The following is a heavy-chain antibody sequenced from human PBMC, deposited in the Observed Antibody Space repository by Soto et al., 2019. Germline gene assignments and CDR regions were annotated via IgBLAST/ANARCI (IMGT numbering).Heavy chain of an antibody. Sequence: XXSLRLSYAASGVTFTNCAGCWVLHAPGKGLEWVSAISASGDNTYSADSVQGRFTIPRYNSKNTLYLQVNSLIAEDTALYYCAKGRPTDTYSFDYWAQGTLVTVSS. CDR2: ISASGDNT. D-gene: IGHD4-17*01. J-gene: IGHJ4*02. CDR1: GVTFTNCA. V-gene: IGHV3-23*01. CDR3: AKGRPTDTYSFDY.